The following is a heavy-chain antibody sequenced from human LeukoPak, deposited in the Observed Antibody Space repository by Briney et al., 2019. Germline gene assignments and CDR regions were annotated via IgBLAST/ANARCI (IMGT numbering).Heavy chain of an antibody. V-gene: IGHV4-30-4*01. J-gene: IGHJ4*02. Sequence: PSETLSLTCTVSGGSISSGNYYWSWIRQPPGKDLEWIGNIYYSGSTYYNPSLKSRVTISVDTSKNQFSLKLSSVTAADTAVYYCARSATVVPAAPYFDYWGQGTLVTVSS. CDR1: GGSISSGNYY. D-gene: IGHD2-2*01. CDR3: ARSATVVPAAPYFDY. CDR2: IYYSGST.